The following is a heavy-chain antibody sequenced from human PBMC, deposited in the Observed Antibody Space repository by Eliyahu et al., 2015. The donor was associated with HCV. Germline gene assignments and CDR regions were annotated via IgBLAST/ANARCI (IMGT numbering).Heavy chain of an antibody. CDR1: GXPFSSYS. J-gene: IGHJ4*02. CDR3: ARGPRSSGWYGDY. V-gene: IGHV3-21*01. D-gene: IGHD6-19*01. Sequence: EVQLVESGGGLVKPGGSLXLSCAASGXPFSSYSMNWVRQAPGKGLEWVSSISSSSSYIYYADSVKGRFTISRDNAKNSLYLQMNSLRAEDTAVYYCARGPRSSGWYGDYWGQGTLVTVSS. CDR2: ISSSSSYI.